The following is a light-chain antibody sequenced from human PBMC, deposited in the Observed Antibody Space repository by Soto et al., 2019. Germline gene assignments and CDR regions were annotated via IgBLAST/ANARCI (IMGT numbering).Light chain of an antibody. CDR1: QSISNW. J-gene: IGKJ1*01. Sequence: DIQMTQYPSTLPASVGDGVTSSCRASQSISNWLSWYQQKPGTAPKVLIYHASNLQSGVPSRFSGSGSGKEFTLTTSSLQPDDFATYYCQQYNSYSFGQGTKVDIK. CDR2: HAS. CDR3: QQYNSYS. V-gene: IGKV1-5*01.